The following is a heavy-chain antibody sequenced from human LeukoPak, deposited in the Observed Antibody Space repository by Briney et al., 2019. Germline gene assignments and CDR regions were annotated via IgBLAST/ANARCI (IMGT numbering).Heavy chain of an antibody. V-gene: IGHV3-23*01. CDR3: AKPYSSPMWFYFDY. CDR1: GFTFSSYA. D-gene: IGHD6-13*01. J-gene: IGHJ4*02. Sequence: GGSLRLSCAASGFTFSSYAMSWVRQAPGKGLEWVSAISGSGGSTYYADSVKGRFTISRDNSKDTLYLQMNSLRAEDTAVYYCAKPYSSPMWFYFDYWGQGTLVTVSS. CDR2: ISGSGGST.